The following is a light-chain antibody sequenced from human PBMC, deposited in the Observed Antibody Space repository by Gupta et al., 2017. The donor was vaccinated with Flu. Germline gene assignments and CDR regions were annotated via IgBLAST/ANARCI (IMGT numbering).Light chain of an antibody. V-gene: IGLV2-11*01. CDR1: SSDVGGYNY. CDR2: DVS. J-gene: IGLJ3*02. Sequence: QSELTQPRSVYGSPGPSVTISCTGTSSDVGGYNYVSWYQPHPGKAPKLMIYDVSKRPSGVPDRFSGSKSGNTASLTISGLQSDDEADYYCCSYAGSYTWVVGGGTKLTVL. CDR3: CSYAGSYTWV.